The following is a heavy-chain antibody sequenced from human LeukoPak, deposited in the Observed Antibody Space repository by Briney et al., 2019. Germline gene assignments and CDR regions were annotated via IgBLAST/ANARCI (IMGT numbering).Heavy chain of an antibody. J-gene: IGHJ4*02. CDR3: ARVRGQMATTYFDY. D-gene: IGHD5-24*01. CDR2: IYYSGST. Sequence: SETLSLTCTVSGGSISSYYWSWIRQPPGKGLEWIGYIYYSGSTNYNPSPKSRVTISVDTSKNQFSLKLSSVTAADTAVYYCARVRGQMATTYFDYWGQGTLVTVSS. CDR1: GGSISSYY. V-gene: IGHV4-59*01.